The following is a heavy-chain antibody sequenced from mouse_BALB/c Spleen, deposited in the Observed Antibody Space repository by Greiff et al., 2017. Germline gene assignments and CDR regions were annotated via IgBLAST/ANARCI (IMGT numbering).Heavy chain of an antibody. CDR3: ARRVATRAMDY. CDR2: ILPGSGST. V-gene: IGHV1-9*01. Sequence: VQLQQSGAELMKPGASVKISCKATGYTFSSYWIEWVKQRPGHGLEWIGEILPGSGSTNYNEKFKGKATFTADTSSNTAYMQLSSLTSEDSAVYYCARRVATRAMDYWGQGTSVTVSS. CDR1: GYTFSSYW. J-gene: IGHJ4*01. D-gene: IGHD1-1*01.